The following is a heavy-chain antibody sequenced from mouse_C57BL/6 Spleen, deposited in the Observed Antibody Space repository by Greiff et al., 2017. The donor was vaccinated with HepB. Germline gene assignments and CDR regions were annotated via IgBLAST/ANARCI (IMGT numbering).Heavy chain of an antibody. Sequence: VHLVESGPELVKPGASVKLSCKASGYTFTSYDINWVKQRPGQGLEWIGWIYPRDGSTKYNEKFKGKATLTVDTSSSTAYMELHSLTSEDSAVYFCARSDSSGYGDAMDYWGQGTSVTVSS. CDR1: GYTFTSYD. J-gene: IGHJ4*01. CDR3: ARSDSSGYGDAMDY. CDR2: IYPRDGST. V-gene: IGHV1-85*01. D-gene: IGHD3-2*02.